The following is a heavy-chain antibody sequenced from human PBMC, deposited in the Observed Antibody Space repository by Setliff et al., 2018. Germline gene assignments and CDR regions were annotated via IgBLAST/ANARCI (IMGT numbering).Heavy chain of an antibody. D-gene: IGHD6-13*01. CDR1: GGSFSGYY. CDR3: ARAAGYSSSWYHYYYGMDV. Sequence: PSETLSLTCAVYGGSFSGYYWGWIRQPPGKGLEWIGSIYHSGSTYYNPSLESRVTISVDTSKNQFSLKLSSVTAADTAVYYCARAAGYSSSWYHYYYGMDVWGQGTTVTVSS. CDR2: IYHSGST. V-gene: IGHV4-34*01. J-gene: IGHJ6*02.